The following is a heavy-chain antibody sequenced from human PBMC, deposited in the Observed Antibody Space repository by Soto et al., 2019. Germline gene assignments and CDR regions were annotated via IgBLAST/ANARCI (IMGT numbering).Heavy chain of an antibody. V-gene: IGHV4-59*01. Sequence: SETLSLTCTVSGGSIRSYYWSWIRQPPGKGLEWIGYIYYSGSTNYNPSLKSRVTISVDTSKNQFSLKLSSVTAADTAVYYCARLQYYFDYSGQGTLVTVSS. CDR1: GGSIRSYY. CDR3: ARLQYYFDY. J-gene: IGHJ4*02. CDR2: IYYSGST.